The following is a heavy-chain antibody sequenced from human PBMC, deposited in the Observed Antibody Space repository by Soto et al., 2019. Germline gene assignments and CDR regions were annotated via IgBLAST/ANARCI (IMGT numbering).Heavy chain of an antibody. V-gene: IGHV4-39*01. J-gene: IGHJ4*02. Sequence: TSETLSLTCTVSGGSISSSSYYWGWIRQPPGKGLEWIGSIYYSGSTYYNPFLKSRVTISVDTSKNQFSLKLSSVTAADTAVYYCAVQQWLVRGYYFDYWGQGTLVSVS. CDR2: IYYSGST. CDR1: GGSISSSSYY. CDR3: AVQQWLVRGYYFDY. D-gene: IGHD6-19*01.